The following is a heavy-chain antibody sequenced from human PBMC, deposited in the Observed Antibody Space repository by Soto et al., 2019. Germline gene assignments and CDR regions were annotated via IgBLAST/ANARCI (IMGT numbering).Heavy chain of an antibody. D-gene: IGHD1-7*01. Sequence: SETLSLTCSFSGDSVTSHYLTWIRQSPEKGLEWIGYMHYTGFSHYNPSLKSRLTISVDRSKNQFTLQLSSVTVADTAVYYCASFNWSYEGPTWYFDYWGQGTLVTVSS. CDR2: MHYTGFS. V-gene: IGHV4-59*02. CDR1: GDSVTSHY. CDR3: ASFNWSYEGPTWYFDY. J-gene: IGHJ4*02.